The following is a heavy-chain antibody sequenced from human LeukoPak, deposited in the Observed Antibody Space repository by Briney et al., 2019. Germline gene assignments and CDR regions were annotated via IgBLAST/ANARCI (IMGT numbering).Heavy chain of an antibody. CDR3: ARVLEYSGRWFDP. CDR2: IIPIFGIA. CDR1: GGTFSSYA. J-gene: IGHJ5*02. V-gene: IGHV1-69*04. D-gene: IGHD3-3*01. Sequence: SVKVSCKASGGTFSSYAISWVRQAPGQGLEWMGRIIPIFGIANYAQKFQGRVTITADKSTSTAYMELSSLRSEDTAAYYCARVLEYSGRWFDPWGQGTLVTVSS.